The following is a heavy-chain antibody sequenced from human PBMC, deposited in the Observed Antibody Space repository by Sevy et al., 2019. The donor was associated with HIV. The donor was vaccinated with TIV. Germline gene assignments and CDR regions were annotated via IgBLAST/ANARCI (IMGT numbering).Heavy chain of an antibody. CDR1: GFTFSSYA. V-gene: IGHV3-48*02. D-gene: IGHD1-26*01. CDR2: ISSGSSI. Sequence: GGSLRLSCAASGFTFSSYAMHWVRQAPGKGLEWVSQISSGSSIFYADSVKGRFTISRDNAKNSLYLQMNSLRDEDTAVYYCARGYYGKGHIDYRGQGTLVTVSS. J-gene: IGHJ4*02. CDR3: ARGYYGKGHIDY.